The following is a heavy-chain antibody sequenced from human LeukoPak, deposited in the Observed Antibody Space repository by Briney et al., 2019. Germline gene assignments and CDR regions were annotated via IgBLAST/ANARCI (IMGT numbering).Heavy chain of an antibody. CDR1: GYTFTSYG. Sequence: GASVKVSCKASGYTFTSYGISWVRQAPGQGLEWMGWIGAYNGNTNYAQKLQGRVTMTTDTSTSTAYMELRSLRSDDTAVYYCARHPAIAAAGTKIFDYWGQGTLVTVSS. D-gene: IGHD6-13*01. J-gene: IGHJ4*02. CDR2: IGAYNGNT. CDR3: ARHPAIAAAGTKIFDY. V-gene: IGHV1-18*01.